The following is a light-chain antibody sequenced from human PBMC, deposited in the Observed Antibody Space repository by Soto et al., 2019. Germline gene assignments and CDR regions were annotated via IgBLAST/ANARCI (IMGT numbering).Light chain of an antibody. V-gene: IGKV3-15*01. CDR1: QSVSSN. CDR3: QQYDYWPPYT. CDR2: GAS. J-gene: IGKJ2*01. Sequence: EIVMTQSPATLSVSPGERATLSCRASQSVSSNLAWYQQKPGQAPRLLIYGASTRATGMPARFSGSGSGTEFTLTIGSLQSEDFAVYYCQQYDYWPPYTFGQGTNLEIK.